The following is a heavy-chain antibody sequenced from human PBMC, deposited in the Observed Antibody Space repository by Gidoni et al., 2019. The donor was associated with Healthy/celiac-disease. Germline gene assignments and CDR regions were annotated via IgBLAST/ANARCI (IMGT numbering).Heavy chain of an antibody. CDR1: GGTFSSYA. J-gene: IGHJ4*02. CDR2: VIPIFGTA. D-gene: IGHD6-19*01. Sequence: GFSVKVSCKASGGTFSSYAISWVRQAPGKGLEWMGGVIPIFGTATYAQKFQGRVTITADESTSTAYMELSSLRSEDTAVYYCARDTHSGARYYWGQVTLVTVSS. V-gene: IGHV1-69*01. CDR3: ARDTHSGARYY.